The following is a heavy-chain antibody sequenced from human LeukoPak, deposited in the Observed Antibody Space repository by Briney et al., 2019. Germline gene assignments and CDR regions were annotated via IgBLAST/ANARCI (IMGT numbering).Heavy chain of an antibody. J-gene: IGHJ4*02. CDR1: GFTFSNYW. V-gene: IGHV3-7*01. CDR2: IKQDGSVR. D-gene: IGHD6-6*01. Sequence: PGGSLRLSCAASGFTFSNYWMTWVRQAPGKGLEWVANIKQDGSVRYYMDSVKGRFTISRDNPKNSLSLQLDSLRAEDTAVYNCARIGYSSSSLDYWGQGTLVTVSS. CDR3: ARIGYSSSSLDY.